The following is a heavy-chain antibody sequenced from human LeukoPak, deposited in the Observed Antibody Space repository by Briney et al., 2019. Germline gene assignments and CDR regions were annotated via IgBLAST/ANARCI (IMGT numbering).Heavy chain of an antibody. CDR1: GFTFSSYS. Sequence: GSLRLSCAASGFTFSSYSMNWVRQAPGKGLEWVSSISSSSSYIYYADSVKGRFTISRDNAQNSLYLQMNSLRAEDTAVYYCARDIVVVPAGGGYYYYYYMDVWGKGTTVTVSS. CDR3: ARDIVVVPAGGGYYYYYYMDV. J-gene: IGHJ6*03. D-gene: IGHD2-2*01. V-gene: IGHV3-21*01. CDR2: ISSSSSYI.